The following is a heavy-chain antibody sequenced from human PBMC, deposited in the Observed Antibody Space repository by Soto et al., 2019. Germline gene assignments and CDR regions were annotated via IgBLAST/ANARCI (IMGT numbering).Heavy chain of an antibody. Sequence: QVQLVQSGAEVKKPGSSVKVSCKASGGTFSSYAISWVRQAPGQGLEWMGGIIPIFGTANYARKFQGRVTITADESTSTAYRELSSLRSEDTAVYYCAGDRSVYCSGGSCYYYYYGMDVGGQGSTVAVSS. V-gene: IGHV1-69*01. D-gene: IGHD2-15*01. CDR1: GGTFSSYA. CDR3: AGDRSVYCSGGSCYYYYYGMDV. CDR2: IIPIFGTA. J-gene: IGHJ6*02.